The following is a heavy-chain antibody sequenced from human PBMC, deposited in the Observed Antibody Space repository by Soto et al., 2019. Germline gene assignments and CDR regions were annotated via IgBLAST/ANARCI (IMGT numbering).Heavy chain of an antibody. CDR2: IYPGDSDT. Sequence: GDSLKISCKGFGYSFTSYLIGWVRQMPGKGLEWMGIIYPGDSDTRYSPSFQAQVNTSADKSISTAYLQWSSLKASDTAMYYCARHRYCSSTSCYDDNYDYGMDVWGQGTTVTVSS. D-gene: IGHD2-2*01. J-gene: IGHJ6*02. CDR1: GYSFTSYL. CDR3: ARHRYCSSTSCYDDNYDYGMDV. V-gene: IGHV5-51*01.